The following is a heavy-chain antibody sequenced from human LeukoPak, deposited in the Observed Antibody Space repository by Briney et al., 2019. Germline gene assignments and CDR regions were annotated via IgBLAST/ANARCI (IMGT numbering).Heavy chain of an antibody. V-gene: IGHV3-11*01. J-gene: IGHJ4*02. D-gene: IGHD6-13*01. Sequence: PGGSLRLSCAASGFTFSDYYMSWIRQAPGKGLEWVSYISSSGSTIYYADSVKGRFTISRDNAKSSLYLQMSSLRAEDTAVYYCARWASIAAAYFDYWGQGTLVTVSS. CDR2: ISSSGSTI. CDR1: GFTFSDYY. CDR3: ARWASIAAAYFDY.